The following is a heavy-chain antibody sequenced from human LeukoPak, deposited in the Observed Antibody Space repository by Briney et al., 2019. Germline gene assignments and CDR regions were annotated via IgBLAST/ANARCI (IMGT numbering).Heavy chain of an antibody. Sequence: GGSLRLSCAASGFTFSSYGMHCVRRAPGRGREGVAFIRYDGSNKYYADSVKGRFTISRDNSKNTLYLQMNSLRAEDTAVYYCAKFFSVARAGNYWGQGTLVTVSS. CDR3: AKFFSVARAGNY. V-gene: IGHV3-30*02. CDR1: GFTFSSYG. D-gene: IGHD2-15*01. J-gene: IGHJ4*02. CDR2: IRYDGSNK.